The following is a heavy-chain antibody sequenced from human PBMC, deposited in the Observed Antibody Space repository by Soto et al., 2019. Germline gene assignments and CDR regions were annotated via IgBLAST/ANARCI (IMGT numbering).Heavy chain of an antibody. J-gene: IGHJ4*02. Sequence: QVQLQESGPGLVKPSDTLSLTCAVSGYSISSSNWWGWIRQPPGKGLEWIGYIYYSGTTYYNPSLXXXXXMSVDTSKNQFSLKLTSVTAVDTAVYYCARREIQGPIDYWGQGTLVTVX. D-gene: IGHD1-26*01. V-gene: IGHV4-28*01. CDR1: GYSISSSNW. CDR3: ARREIQGPIDY. CDR2: IYYSGTT.